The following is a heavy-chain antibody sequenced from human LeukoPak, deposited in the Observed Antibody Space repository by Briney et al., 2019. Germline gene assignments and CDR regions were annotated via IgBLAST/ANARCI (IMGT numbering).Heavy chain of an antibody. J-gene: IGHJ3*02. CDR1: GFTFSSYS. Sequence: GGSLRLSCAASGFTFSSYSMNWVRQAPGKGLEWVSSISSSSSYIYYADSVKGRFTISRDNAKNSLYLQMNSLRAEDTAVYYCARLTNGSGSYEAFDIWGQGTMVTVSS. CDR2: ISSSSSYI. CDR3: ARLTNGSGSYEAFDI. V-gene: IGHV3-21*01. D-gene: IGHD3-10*01.